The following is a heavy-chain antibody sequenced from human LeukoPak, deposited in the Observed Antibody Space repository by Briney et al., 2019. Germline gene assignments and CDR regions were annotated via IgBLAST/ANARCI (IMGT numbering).Heavy chain of an antibody. CDR3: AREGPRGNSQFDY. J-gene: IGHJ4*02. CDR2: IWYDGSNK. V-gene: IGHV3-33*01. D-gene: IGHD2/OR15-2a*01. CDR1: GFTFSSYG. Sequence: GVSLRLSCAASGFTFSSYGMHWVRQAPGKGLEWVALIWYDGSNKYYTDSVKGRLTISRDNSKNTLYLQMNSLRAEGTAIYYCAREGPRGNSQFDYWGQGTLVTVYS.